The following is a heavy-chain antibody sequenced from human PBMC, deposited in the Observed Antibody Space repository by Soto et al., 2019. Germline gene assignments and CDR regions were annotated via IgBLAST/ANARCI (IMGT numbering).Heavy chain of an antibody. CDR1: GFTFSDVY. V-gene: IGHV3-11*05. CDR2: ISSSGTSA. D-gene: IGHD3-10*01. CDR3: ARDRGELAGQYFDY. Sequence: GGSLRLSCAGSGFTFSDVYMSWIRQAPGKGLEYISYISSSGTSAKYADSVKGRFTISRDNAKNSLYLQMNSLRADDTAVYYCARDRGELAGQYFDYWGQGTLVTVSS. J-gene: IGHJ4*02.